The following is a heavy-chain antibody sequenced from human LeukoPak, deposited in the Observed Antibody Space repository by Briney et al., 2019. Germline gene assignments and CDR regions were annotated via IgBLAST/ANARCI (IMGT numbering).Heavy chain of an antibody. CDR2: IKQDGSEK. J-gene: IGHJ6*02. D-gene: IGHD6-13*01. V-gene: IGHV3-7*01. Sequence: PGGSLRLSCAASGFTFSSYAMSWVRQAPGKGLEWVANIKQDGSEKYYVDSVKGRFTISRDNAKNSLYLQMNSPRAEDTAVYYCARDEYSSSWYQRSDYYYYGMDVWGQGTTVSVSS. CDR1: GFTFSSYA. CDR3: ARDEYSSSWYQRSDYYYYGMDV.